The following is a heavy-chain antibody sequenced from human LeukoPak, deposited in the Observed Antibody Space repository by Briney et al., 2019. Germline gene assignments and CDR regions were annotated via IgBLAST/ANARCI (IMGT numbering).Heavy chain of an antibody. Sequence: ASVKVSCKASGYTFTSYAMHWVRQAPGQRLEWMGWINAGNGNTKYSQKFQGRVTMTRDTSTSTVYMELSSLRSEDTAVYYCAREFNPRRDCSSTSCPRYYYYMDVWGKGTTVTVSS. CDR2: INAGNGNT. CDR1: GYTFTSYA. CDR3: AREFNPRRDCSSTSCPRYYYYMDV. D-gene: IGHD2-2*01. J-gene: IGHJ6*03. V-gene: IGHV1-3*01.